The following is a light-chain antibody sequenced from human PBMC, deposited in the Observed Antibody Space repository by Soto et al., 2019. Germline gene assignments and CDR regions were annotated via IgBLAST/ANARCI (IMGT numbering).Light chain of an antibody. CDR3: QHYSSYPWT. CDR1: QSISSW. CDR2: EAS. V-gene: IGKV1-5*03. J-gene: IGKJ1*01. Sequence: DVQMTQSPSTLSASVGDRVTITCRASQSISSWLAWYQQEPGKAPKLLISEASTLEGGVPSRFSGSGSGKEVALISSLQPDDFATYYCQHYSSYPWTFGQGTKVEIK.